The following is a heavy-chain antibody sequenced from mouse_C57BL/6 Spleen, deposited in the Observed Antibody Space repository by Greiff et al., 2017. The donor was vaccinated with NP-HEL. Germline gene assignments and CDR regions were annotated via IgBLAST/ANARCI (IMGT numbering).Heavy chain of an antibody. CDR3: VRDGVLIRGDGPWFAY. CDR2: IRSKSSNYAT. D-gene: IGHD5-1*01. J-gene: IGHJ3*01. CDR1: GFTFNTYA. Sequence: GGGLLQPKGSLKLSCAASGFTFNTYAMHWVRQAPGKGLEWVARIRSKSSNYATYYADSVKDRFTISRDDSQSMLYLQMNNLKTEDTAMYYGVRDGVLIRGDGPWFAYWGQGTLVTVSA. V-gene: IGHV10-3*01.